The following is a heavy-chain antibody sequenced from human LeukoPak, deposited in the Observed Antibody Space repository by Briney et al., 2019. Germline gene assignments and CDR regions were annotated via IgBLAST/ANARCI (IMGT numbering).Heavy chain of an antibody. D-gene: IGHD3-10*01. V-gene: IGHV4-61*02. CDR1: GDSISRGSYY. J-gene: IGHJ4*02. CDR3: ARDAWFGAGRTFAY. CDR2: IYTSGST. Sequence: SETLSLTCSVSGDSISRGSYYWSWIRQPAGNGLEWIGRIYTSGSTNYIPSLKSRLTISVDTSKNQFSLRLSSVTAADTAVYYCARDAWFGAGRTFAYWGQGTLVTVSS.